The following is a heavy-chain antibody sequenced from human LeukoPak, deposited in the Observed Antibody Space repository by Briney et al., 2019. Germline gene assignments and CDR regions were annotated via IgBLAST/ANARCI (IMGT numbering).Heavy chain of an antibody. CDR2: MNPNSGNT. CDR3: ARGGYCSGGSCYLGAFDI. CDR1: GYTFSSYD. Sequence: GASVKVSCKASGYTFSSYDINWVRQATGQGLEWMGWMNPNSGNTGYAQKFQGRVTITRNTSISTAYMELSSLRSEDTAVYYCARGGYCSGGSCYLGAFDIWGQGTMVTVSS. V-gene: IGHV1-8*01. J-gene: IGHJ3*02. D-gene: IGHD2-15*01.